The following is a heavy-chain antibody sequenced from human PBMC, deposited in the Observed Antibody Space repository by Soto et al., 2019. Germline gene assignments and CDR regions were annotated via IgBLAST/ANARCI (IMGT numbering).Heavy chain of an antibody. CDR3: ARGRLGYCSGGSCYSGYYYYYYGMDV. CDR2: MNPNSGNT. D-gene: IGHD2-15*01. Sequence: ASVKVCCKASGYTFTSYDINWVRQATGQGLEWMGWMNPNSGNTGYAQKFQGRVTMTRNTSISTAYMELSSLRSEDTAVYYCARGRLGYCSGGSCYSGYYYYYYGMDVWGQGTTVTVSS. CDR1: GYTFTSYD. V-gene: IGHV1-8*01. J-gene: IGHJ6*02.